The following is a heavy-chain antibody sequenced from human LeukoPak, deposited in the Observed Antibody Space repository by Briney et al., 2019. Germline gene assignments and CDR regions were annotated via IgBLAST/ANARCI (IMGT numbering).Heavy chain of an antibody. D-gene: IGHD6-19*01. Sequence: ASVKVSCKTSGYTFTGYYIHWVRQAPGQGLEWMGWINPNSGDTNYAQKFQGRVSMTGDTSISTAYMELSSLRSEDTAVYYCASVYSSGWYYFDYWGQGTLVTVSS. CDR2: INPNSGDT. V-gene: IGHV1-2*02. CDR1: GYTFTGYY. J-gene: IGHJ4*02. CDR3: ASVYSSGWYYFDY.